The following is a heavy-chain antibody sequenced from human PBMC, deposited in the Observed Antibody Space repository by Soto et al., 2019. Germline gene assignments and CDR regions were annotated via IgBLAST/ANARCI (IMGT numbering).Heavy chain of an antibody. V-gene: IGHV3-7*03. CDR3: ARAGVSAPNWFDP. CDR1: GFTFSSYW. Sequence: GGSLRLSCAASGFTFSSYWMSWVRQAPGKGLEWVANIKQDGSEKYYVDSVKGRFTVSRDNAKNSLYLQMNSLRAEDTAVYYCARAGVSAPNWFDPWGQGTLVTVSS. J-gene: IGHJ5*02. CDR2: IKQDGSEK.